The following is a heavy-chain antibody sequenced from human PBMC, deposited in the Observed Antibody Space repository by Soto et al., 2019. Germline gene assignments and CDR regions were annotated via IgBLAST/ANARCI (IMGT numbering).Heavy chain of an antibody. CDR3: ARGGIRDYGDSNWFDP. V-gene: IGHV1-8*02. J-gene: IGHJ5*02. Sequence: GVSVKVSCKASRYTFTSYGISWARQATGQGLEWMGWMSPNSGNTGYAQKFQGRVTMTTNTSISTAYMELSSLRSEDTAVYYCARGGIRDYGDSNWFDPWGQGTLVTVSS. CDR1: RYTFTSYG. CDR2: MSPNSGNT. D-gene: IGHD4-17*01.